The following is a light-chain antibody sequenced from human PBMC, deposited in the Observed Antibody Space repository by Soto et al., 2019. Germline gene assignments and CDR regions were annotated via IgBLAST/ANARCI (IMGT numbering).Light chain of an antibody. J-gene: IGKJ5*01. CDR3: QQLNSYPIT. V-gene: IGKV1-9*01. CDR1: QGINSY. CDR2: AAS. Sequence: DIQLTQSPSFLSASVGDRVTITCRASQGINSYLAWYQQKPGKAPKLLIYAASTLQSGVPLRFSGSGSGTEFTLTISSLQPEDFATYYCQQLNSYPITFSQGTRLEIK.